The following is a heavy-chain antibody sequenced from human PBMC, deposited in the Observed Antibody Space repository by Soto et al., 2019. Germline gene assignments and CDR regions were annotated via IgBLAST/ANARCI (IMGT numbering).Heavy chain of an antibody. D-gene: IGHD2-21*01. V-gene: IGHV1-18*01. CDR3: AIAFFVYLCWVYALDI. Sequence: QVQLVQSGAEVKKPGASVKVSCKASGYTFTSYGISWVRQAPGQGLEWMGWISAYNGNTNYAQKLQGRVTMTTDTSTSKAYMERRSVRSDDTAVYYCAIAFFVYLCWVYALDIWGQGTMVTVSS. CDR1: GYTFTSYG. J-gene: IGHJ3*02. CDR2: ISAYNGNT.